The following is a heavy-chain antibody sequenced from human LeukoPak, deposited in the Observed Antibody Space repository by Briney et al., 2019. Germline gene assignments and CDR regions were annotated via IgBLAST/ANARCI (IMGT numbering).Heavy chain of an antibody. Sequence: RTGGSLRLSCAASGVTFSTHAMTWVRQAPGKGLEWVSSIDSSGDYTFYADSVKGRFTISRDNSKDTLYLQLSGLRAEDTAIYYCGKEFSSGWFFWGQGTLVSVSS. D-gene: IGHD6-13*01. J-gene: IGHJ4*02. V-gene: IGHV3-23*01. CDR1: GVTFSTHA. CDR2: IDSSGDYT. CDR3: GKEFSSGWFF.